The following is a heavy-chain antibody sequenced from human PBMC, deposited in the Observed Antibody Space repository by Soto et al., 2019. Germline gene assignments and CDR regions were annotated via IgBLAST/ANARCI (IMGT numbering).Heavy chain of an antibody. J-gene: IGHJ4*02. CDR1: GDTFSGYP. CDR3: ARDGGFGELKY. Sequence: QVQLVQSESEVKKPGSSVKVSCKASGDTFSGYPISWVRQAPGQGLEWMGRIIPIFATTNYAQKFQDRVTITADESTSTAYMELSGLISEDTAVYYCARDGGFGELKYWGQGTRVTVSS. CDR2: IIPIFATT. V-gene: IGHV1-69*18. D-gene: IGHD3-10*01.